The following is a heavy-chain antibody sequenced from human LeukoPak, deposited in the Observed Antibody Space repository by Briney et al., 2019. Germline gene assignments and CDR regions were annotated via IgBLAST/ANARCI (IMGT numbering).Heavy chain of an antibody. CDR2: ISYDGSNK. Sequence: GGSLRLSCAASGFTFSSCAMHWVRQAPGKGLEWVAVISYDGSNKYYADSVKGRFTISRDNSKNTLYLQMNSLRAEDTAVYYCARDNRHYDSSGYLDYWGQGTLVTVSS. D-gene: IGHD3-22*01. CDR1: GFTFSSCA. CDR3: ARDNRHYDSSGYLDY. V-gene: IGHV3-30*04. J-gene: IGHJ4*02.